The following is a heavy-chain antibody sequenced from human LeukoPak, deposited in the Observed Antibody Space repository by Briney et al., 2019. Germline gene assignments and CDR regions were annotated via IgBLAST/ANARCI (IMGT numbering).Heavy chain of an antibody. CDR2: ITGNGGST. CDR1: GFTFSSYA. D-gene: IGHD2-15*01. Sequence: GGSLRLSCAPSGFTFSSYAMHWVRQAPGEGLEYVSAITGNGGSTFYANSVKGRFTISRDNSKNTLYLQMGSLRAEDMAVYYCARGDVMVVAATLNYWGQGTLVTVSS. CDR3: ARGDVMVVAATLNY. V-gene: IGHV3-64*01. J-gene: IGHJ4*02.